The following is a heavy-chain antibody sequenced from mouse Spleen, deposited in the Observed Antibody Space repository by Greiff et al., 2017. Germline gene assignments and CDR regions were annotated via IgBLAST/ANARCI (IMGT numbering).Heavy chain of an antibody. CDR2: ISSGSSTI. J-gene: IGHJ3*01. CDR1: GFTFSDYG. Sequence: EVKLMESGGGLVKPGGSLKLSCAASGFTFSDYGMHWVRQAPEKGLEWVAYISSGSSTIYYADTVKGRFTISRDNAKNTLFLQMTSLRSEDTAMYYCAGGGNPFAYWGQGTLVTVSA. D-gene: IGHD2-1*01. CDR3: AGGGNPFAY. V-gene: IGHV5-17*01.